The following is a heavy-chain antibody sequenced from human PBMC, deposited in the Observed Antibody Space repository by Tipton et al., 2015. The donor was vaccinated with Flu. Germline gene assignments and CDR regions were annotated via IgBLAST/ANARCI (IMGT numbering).Heavy chain of an antibody. CDR2: IYYTGTT. J-gene: IGHJ5*02. V-gene: IGHV4-39*01. CDR3: ARQVSTVAAIGPYNWFDL. CDR1: GGSISSSSYY. D-gene: IGHD5/OR15-5a*01. Sequence: TLSLTCTVSGGSISSSSYYWVWIRQPPGKGLEFIGSIYYTGTTNYKPSLQSRVSVSVDRSKNQFSLKLSSVTAADTAVYFCARQVSTVAAIGPYNWFDLWGQGILVTVSS.